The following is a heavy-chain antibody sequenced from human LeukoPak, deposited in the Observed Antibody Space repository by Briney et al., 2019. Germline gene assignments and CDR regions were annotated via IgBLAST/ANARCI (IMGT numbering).Heavy chain of an antibody. CDR2: TYTSGST. D-gene: IGHD3-10*01. CDR3: ARDLSASNYYGSGVLETYYMDV. J-gene: IGHJ6*03. Sequence: PSETLSLTCTVSGGSISSGSYYWSWIRQPAGKGLEWIGRTYTSGSTNYNPSLKSRVTISVDTSKNQFSLKLSSVTAADTAVYYCARDLSASNYYGSGVLETYYMDVWGKGTTVTISS. V-gene: IGHV4-61*02. CDR1: GGSISSGSYY.